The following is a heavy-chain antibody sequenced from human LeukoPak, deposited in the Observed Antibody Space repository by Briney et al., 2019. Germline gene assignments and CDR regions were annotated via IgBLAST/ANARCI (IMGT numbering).Heavy chain of an antibody. D-gene: IGHD2-2*01. Sequence: ASVKVSCKASGYTFTGYYMHWVRQAPGQGLEWMGRINPNSGGTNYAQKFRGRVTMTRDTSISTAYMELSRLRSDDTAVYYCARGMIGYQLLTVDYWGQGTLVTVSS. J-gene: IGHJ4*02. CDR2: INPNSGGT. CDR3: ARGMIGYQLLTVDY. V-gene: IGHV1-2*06. CDR1: GYTFTGYY.